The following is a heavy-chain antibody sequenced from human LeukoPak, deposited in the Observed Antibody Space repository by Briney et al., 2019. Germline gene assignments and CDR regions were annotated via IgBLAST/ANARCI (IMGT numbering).Heavy chain of an antibody. J-gene: IGHJ5*02. V-gene: IGHV4-34*01. CDR2: INHSGRT. Sequence: SETLSLTCAVYGGSFSGYYWSWVRQPPRKGLEWVGEINHSGRTNYIPSLKSRVTISVDTSKHQCSLKLGSVTAAHPAVYYCAEGGDWDWFDPWGQGTLVTVSS. D-gene: IGHD2-21*02. CDR1: GGSFSGYY. CDR3: AEGGDWDWFDP.